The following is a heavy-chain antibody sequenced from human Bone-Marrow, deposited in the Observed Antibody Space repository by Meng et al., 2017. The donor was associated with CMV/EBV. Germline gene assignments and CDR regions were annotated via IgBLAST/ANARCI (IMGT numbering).Heavy chain of an antibody. D-gene: IGHD2-2*02. CDR2: IKQDGSEK. J-gene: IGHJ3*01. Sequence: GGSLKISCAASGFTFSSYEMNWVRQAPGKGLEWVANIKQDGSEKYYVDSVKGRFTISRDNSKNTLYLQMNSLRAEDTAVYYCAKDREYCGTTSCYTVAFDFWGQGTMVTVSS. CDR3: AKDREYCGTTSCYTVAFDF. V-gene: IGHV3-7*03. CDR1: GFTFSSYE.